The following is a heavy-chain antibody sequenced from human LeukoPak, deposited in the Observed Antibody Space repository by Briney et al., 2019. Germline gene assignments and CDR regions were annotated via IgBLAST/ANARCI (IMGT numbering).Heavy chain of an antibody. J-gene: IGHJ4*02. D-gene: IGHD4/OR15-4a*01. V-gene: IGHV3-21*06. CDR1: GFTFSSYE. CDR2: ITSSSRYT. CDR3: ARRTNYLAFDY. Sequence: GGSLRLSCAASGFTFSSYEMNWVRQAPGKGLEWVSSITSSSRYTFYADSVKGRFTISRDNAKNSLYLQMYSLRAEDTAVYYCARRTNYLAFDYWGQGTLVTVSS.